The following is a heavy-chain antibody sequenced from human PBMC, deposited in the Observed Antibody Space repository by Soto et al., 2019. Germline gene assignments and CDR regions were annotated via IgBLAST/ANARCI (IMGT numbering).Heavy chain of an antibody. Sequence: SVKVSCKASGGTFSSYAISRVRQAPRQGLEWMGGIIPIFGTANYAQKFQGRVTMTADESTSTAYRELSSLRSEDTAVYDCARVGSCYSYNWFDPWGQGSLVTVSS. D-gene: IGHD3-22*01. CDR3: ARVGSCYSYNWFDP. J-gene: IGHJ5*02. CDR1: GGTFSSYA. CDR2: IIPIFGTA. V-gene: IGHV1-69*13.